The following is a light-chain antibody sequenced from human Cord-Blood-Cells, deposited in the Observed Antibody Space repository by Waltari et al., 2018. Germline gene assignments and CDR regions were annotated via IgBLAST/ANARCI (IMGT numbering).Light chain of an antibody. J-gene: IGLJ3*02. CDR1: TGAVTRGYY. Sequence: QTVVTQEPSLTVSPGGTVTRTCASSTGAVTRGYYPNWFQQKPGQAPRALIYGTSNKLSCTAARVSGSLLGGKAALTLSGVQPGHEAEYYCLLYYGGAQNWVFGGGTKLTVL. V-gene: IGLV7-43*01. CDR2: GTS. CDR3: LLYYGGAQNWV.